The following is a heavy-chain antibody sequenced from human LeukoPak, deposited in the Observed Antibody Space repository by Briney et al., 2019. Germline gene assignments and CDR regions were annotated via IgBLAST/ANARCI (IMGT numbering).Heavy chain of an antibody. CDR2: ISSTSSNI. CDR1: AFTFSSYG. CDR3: ASARYSEN. D-gene: IGHD1-26*01. V-gene: IGHV3-21*01. J-gene: IGHJ4*02. Sequence: PGGSLRLSCAVSAFTFSSYGMHWVRQAPGKGLEWVSSISSTSSNIYYADSVKGRFTISRDNAKNSLYLQMNSLRAEDTAVYYCASARYSENWGQGTLVTVSS.